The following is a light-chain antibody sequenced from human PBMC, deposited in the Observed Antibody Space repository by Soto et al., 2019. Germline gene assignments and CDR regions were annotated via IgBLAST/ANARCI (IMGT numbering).Light chain of an antibody. J-gene: IGLJ1*01. CDR3: SSFTTISTYV. CDR1: DIGDYDY. Sequence: QSVLTQPASVSGSPGQSITISCTGSDIGDYDYVSWYQQHPGKVPKLIIYEVTNRPSGVSNRFSGSKSGNTACLTISGLQSDDEADYYCSSFTTISTYVFGTGTKVTVL. V-gene: IGLV2-14*01. CDR2: EVT.